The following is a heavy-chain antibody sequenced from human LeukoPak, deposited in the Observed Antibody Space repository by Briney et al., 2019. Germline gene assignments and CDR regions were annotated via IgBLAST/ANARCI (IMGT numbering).Heavy chain of an antibody. J-gene: IGHJ6*01. CDR2: ISSSGSTI. CDR3: ARSPPRDYDFWSGYYDYYYYGMDV. CDR1: GFTFSSYS. D-gene: IGHD3-3*01. Sequence: GGSLRLSCAASGFTFSSYSMNWVRQAPGKGLEWVSYISSSGSTIYYADSVKGRFTISRDNAKNSLYLQMNSLRAEDTAVYYCARSPPRDYDFWSGYYDYYYYGMDVWGQGTTVTVSS. V-gene: IGHV3-48*04.